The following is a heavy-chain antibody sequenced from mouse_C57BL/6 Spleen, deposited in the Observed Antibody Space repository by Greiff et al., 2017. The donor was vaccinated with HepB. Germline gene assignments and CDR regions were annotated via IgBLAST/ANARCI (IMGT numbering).Heavy chain of an antibody. J-gene: IGHJ4*01. CDR1: GYTFTSYW. V-gene: IGHV1-55*01. CDR3: ARGGYDEYYYAMDY. Sequence: QVQLQQSGAELVKPGASVKMSCKASGYTFTSYWITWVKQRPGQGLEWIGDIYPGSGSTNYNEKFKSKATLTVDTSSSTAYMQLSSLTSEDSAVYYCARGGYDEYYYAMDYWGQGTSVTVSS. D-gene: IGHD2-2*01. CDR2: IYPGSGST.